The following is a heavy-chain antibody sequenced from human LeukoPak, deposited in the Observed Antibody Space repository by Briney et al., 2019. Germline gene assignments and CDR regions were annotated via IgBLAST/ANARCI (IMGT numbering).Heavy chain of an antibody. J-gene: IGHJ4*02. D-gene: IGHD3-3*01. CDR3: TTGPPHYDFWSDDLGDYFDY. CDR2: IKSTSDGGTT. Sequence: GGSLRLSCAASGFTFTNAWMSWVRQAPGKGLEWVGRIKSTSDGGTTDHAAPVKGRFTTSRDDSENMLYLQMNNLKFEDTAIYYCTTGPPHYDFWSDDLGDYFDYWGQGILVTVSS. CDR1: GFTFTNAW. V-gene: IGHV3-15*01.